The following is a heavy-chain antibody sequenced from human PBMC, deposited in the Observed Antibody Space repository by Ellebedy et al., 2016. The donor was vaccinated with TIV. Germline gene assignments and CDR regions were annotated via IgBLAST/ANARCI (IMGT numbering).Heavy chain of an antibody. V-gene: IGHV1-46*04. CDR3: ARDRGYCSGGSCYYYYGMDV. CDR1: GYTFTSYY. D-gene: IGHD2-15*01. Sequence: ASVKVSCKASGYTFTSYYMDWVRQAPGQGLEWMGIINPSGGSTTYAQKLQGRVTMTRDTSTSTVYMELSSLRSEDTAVYYCARDRGYCSGGSCYYYYGMDVWGQGTTVTVSS. J-gene: IGHJ6*02. CDR2: INPSGGST.